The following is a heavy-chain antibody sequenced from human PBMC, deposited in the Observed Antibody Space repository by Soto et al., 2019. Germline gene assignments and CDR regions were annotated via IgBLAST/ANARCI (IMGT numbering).Heavy chain of an antibody. CDR2: IYYSGGT. D-gene: IGHD6-19*01. Sequence: PSETLSLTCTVSGGSISSYYWIWIRQPPGKGLEWIGYIYYSGGTNYNPSLKSRVTISVDTSKNQFSLKLSSVTAADTAVYYCAGYTSGWSFDYWGQGTLVTVSS. CDR3: AGYTSGWSFDY. CDR1: GGSISSYY. V-gene: IGHV4-59*01. J-gene: IGHJ4*02.